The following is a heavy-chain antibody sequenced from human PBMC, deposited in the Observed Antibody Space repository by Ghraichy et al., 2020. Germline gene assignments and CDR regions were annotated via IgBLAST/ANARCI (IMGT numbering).Heavy chain of an antibody. D-gene: IGHD6-19*01. J-gene: IGHJ3*02. Sequence: GGSLRLSCAASGFTFNNYAMTWVRQAPGKGLEWVSTIGGSGVVTYNVDSVKGRFTISTDNSKNTLYLQMNTLRVDDTAIYFCAKTFRENDDSGHDAFHIWGQGTMVTVSS. CDR1: GFTFNNYA. CDR2: IGGSGVVT. CDR3: AKTFRENDDSGHDAFHI. V-gene: IGHV3-23*01.